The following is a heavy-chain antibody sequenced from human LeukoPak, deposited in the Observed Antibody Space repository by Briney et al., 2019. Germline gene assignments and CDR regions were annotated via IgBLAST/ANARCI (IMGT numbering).Heavy chain of an antibody. CDR2: ISGSGGAT. Sequence: GGSLRLSCAASGFSFSTYSMTWVRQAPGKGLEWVSIISGSGGATYYADSVKGRFTISRDNSKNTLYLQMNSLIAEDTAVYYCARHSVFRSLDYWGQGTLVTVSS. J-gene: IGHJ4*02. D-gene: IGHD3-16*01. V-gene: IGHV3-23*01. CDR1: GFSFSTYS. CDR3: ARHSVFRSLDY.